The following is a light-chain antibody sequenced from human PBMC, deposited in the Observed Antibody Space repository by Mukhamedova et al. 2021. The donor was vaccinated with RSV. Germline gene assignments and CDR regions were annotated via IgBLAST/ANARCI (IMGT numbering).Light chain of an antibody. Sequence: SLNNYLVWFQQKPGQAPRLLIYDASTRATGIPDRFSGSGSGTEFTLTISSLQSEDFAVYYCQQYNNWPLTFGGGTKVEIK. V-gene: IGKV3-15*01. J-gene: IGKJ4*01. CDR2: DAS. CDR1: SLNNY. CDR3: QQYNNWPLT.